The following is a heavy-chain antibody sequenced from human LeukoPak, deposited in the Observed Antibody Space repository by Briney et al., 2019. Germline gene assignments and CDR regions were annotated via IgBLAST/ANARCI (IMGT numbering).Heavy chain of an antibody. CDR1: GGSISSSHW. CDR3: ARRPNSAYGYIEY. Sequence: PSETLSLTCAVSGGSISSSHWWNWVRQPPGKGLEWIGEMFHTGGTNYNPSLKSRVTLSIDKSKNQFSLRLTSVTAADTAIYYCARRPNSAYGYIEYWGQGTLITVSS. V-gene: IGHV4-4*02. J-gene: IGHJ4*02. CDR2: MFHTGGT. D-gene: IGHD5-12*01.